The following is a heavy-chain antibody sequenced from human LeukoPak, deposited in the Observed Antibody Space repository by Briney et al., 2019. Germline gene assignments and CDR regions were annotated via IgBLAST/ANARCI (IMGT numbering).Heavy chain of an antibody. J-gene: IGHJ3*02. CDR1: GNSFMNYY. V-gene: IGHV1-46*01. Sequence: ASVKVSCKASGNSFMNYYVHWVRQAPGQGLEWMGTINPSGVGTNYAQKFQGRVTITADKSTSTAYMELSSLRSEDTAVYYCARGLTRITMIVVVTRDAFDIWGQGTMVTVSS. CDR3: ARGLTRITMIVVVTRDAFDI. D-gene: IGHD3-22*01. CDR2: INPSGVGT.